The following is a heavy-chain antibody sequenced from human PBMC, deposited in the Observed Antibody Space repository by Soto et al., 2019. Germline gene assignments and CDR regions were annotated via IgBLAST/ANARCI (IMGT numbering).Heavy chain of an antibody. D-gene: IGHD1-26*01. Sequence: EVQLRESGGALVQPGGSLRVSCAASGFTVNNYVMNWVRQAPGKGLEWVSAVGDSGGSRFYADSVKGRFGISRDDSKNTLYLQMNSPRVDDTAVYFCAVSLSGSYVFDYWGQGTLVTVSS. J-gene: IGHJ4*02. CDR3: AVSLSGSYVFDY. CDR1: GFTVNNYV. V-gene: IGHV3-23*01. CDR2: VGDSGGSR.